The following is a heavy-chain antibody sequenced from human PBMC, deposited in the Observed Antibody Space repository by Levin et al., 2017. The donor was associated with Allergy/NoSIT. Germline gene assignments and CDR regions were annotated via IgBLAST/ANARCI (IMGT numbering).Heavy chain of an antibody. V-gene: IGHV3-23*01. J-gene: IGHJ6*02. CDR3: AKGLYDFWSGPGRG. CDR1: GFTFSSYA. D-gene: IGHD3-3*01. Sequence: GGSLRLSCAASGFTFSSYAISWVRQAPGKGLEWVSAISGSGGSTYYADSVKGRFTISRDNSKNTLYLQMNSLRAEDTAVYYCAKGLYDFWSGPGRGWGQGTTVTVSS. CDR2: ISGSGGST.